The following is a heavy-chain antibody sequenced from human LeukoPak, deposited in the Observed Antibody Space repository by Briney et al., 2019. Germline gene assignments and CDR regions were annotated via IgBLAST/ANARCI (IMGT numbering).Heavy chain of an antibody. D-gene: IGHD1-26*01. CDR2: IYYSGST. V-gene: IGHV4-30-4*01. Sequence: SETLSLTCTVSGGSISSGDYYWSWIRQPPGKGLEWIGYIYYSGSTYYNPSLKSRVTISVDTSKNQFSLKLSSVTAADTAVYYCARDQVVGATGYWGQGTLVTVSS. J-gene: IGHJ4*02. CDR3: ARDQVVGATGY. CDR1: GGSISSGDYY.